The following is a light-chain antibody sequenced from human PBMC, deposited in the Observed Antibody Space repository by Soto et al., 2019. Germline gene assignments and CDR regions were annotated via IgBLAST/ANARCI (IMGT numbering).Light chain of an antibody. CDR1: ASDIGSYDY. Sequence: QSVLTQPASVSGSPGQSITVSCTGTASDIGSYDYVSWYQHHPGKAPKLLIYEVTNRPSGVSNRFSGSKSDYTASLTISGLQAEDEGHYYCASYTGSTTRGVFGGGTKVTVL. CDR2: EVT. V-gene: IGLV2-14*01. J-gene: IGLJ3*02. CDR3: ASYTGSTTRGV.